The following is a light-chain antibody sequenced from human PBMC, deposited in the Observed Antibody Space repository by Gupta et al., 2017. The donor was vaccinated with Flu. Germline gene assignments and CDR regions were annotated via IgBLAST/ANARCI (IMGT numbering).Light chain of an antibody. CDR3: QHENSSSIT. CDR1: QSISSW. Sequence: DIQMTQSPSTLSASVGDRVTITCRASQSISSWLAWYQQKPGEAPKLLIYKASRLKSGVPSRFSGSGSGAEFTLTISSLQPDDSATYYCQHENSSSITFGGGTKVDIK. J-gene: IGKJ4*01. CDR2: KAS. V-gene: IGKV1-5*03.